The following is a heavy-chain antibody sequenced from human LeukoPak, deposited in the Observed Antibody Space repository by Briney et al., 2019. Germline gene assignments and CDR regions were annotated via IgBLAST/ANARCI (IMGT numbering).Heavy chain of an antibody. CDR3: ARDIGVVVAASMDY. D-gene: IGHD2-15*01. CDR1: GFTFSSYG. V-gene: IGHV3-33*01. CDR2: IWYDGSNK. Sequence: GGSLTLSCAASGFTFSSYGMHWVRHAPGKGLEWVAVIWYDGSNKYYADSVKGRFTISRDNSKNTLYLQMNSLRAEDTAVYYCARDIGVVVAASMDYWGQGTLVTVSS. J-gene: IGHJ4*02.